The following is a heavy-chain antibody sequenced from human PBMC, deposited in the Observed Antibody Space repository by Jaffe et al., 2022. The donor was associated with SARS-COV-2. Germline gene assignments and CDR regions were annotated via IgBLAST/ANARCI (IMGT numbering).Heavy chain of an antibody. CDR3: ARSLSGATVTSSFGWYFDL. D-gene: IGHD4-17*01. J-gene: IGHJ2*01. CDR2: IGTAGDT. CDR1: GFTFSSYD. V-gene: IGHV3-13*01. Sequence: EVQLVESGGGLVQPGGSLRLSCAASGFTFSSYDMHWVRQATGKGLEWVSAIGTAGDTYYPGSVKGRFTISRENAKNSLYLQMNSLRAGDTAVYYCARSLSGATVTSSFGWYFDLWGRGTLVTVSS.